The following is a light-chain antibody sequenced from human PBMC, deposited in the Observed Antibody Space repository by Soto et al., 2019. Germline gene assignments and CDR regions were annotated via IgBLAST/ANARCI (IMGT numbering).Light chain of an antibody. CDR1: SSDVGGYNY. CDR2: DVS. V-gene: IGLV2-14*01. CDR3: SSYTSSSTLV. J-gene: IGLJ1*01. Sequence: QSALTQPASVSGSPGQSITISCTGTSSDVGGYNYVSWYQQHPGKAPKLMIYDVSNRPSGVSNRFSGSKSGNTAYLTISGLQAEDEADYYCSSYTSSSTLVVGTGTKLTVL.